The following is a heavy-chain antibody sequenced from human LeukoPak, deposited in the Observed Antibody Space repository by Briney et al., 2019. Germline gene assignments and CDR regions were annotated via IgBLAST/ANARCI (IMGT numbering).Heavy chain of an antibody. CDR1: GGSISSGGYY. V-gene: IGHV4-31*03. CDR3: ARIGSLFYYYGMDV. J-gene: IGHJ6*02. Sequence: SQTLSLTCTVSGGSISSGGYYWSWIRQHPGKGLEWIGYIYYSGSTYYNPTLKSRVTISVDTSENQFSLKLSSVTAADTAVYYCARIGSLFYYYGMDVWGQGTTVTVSS. D-gene: IGHD3-16*02. CDR2: IYYSGST.